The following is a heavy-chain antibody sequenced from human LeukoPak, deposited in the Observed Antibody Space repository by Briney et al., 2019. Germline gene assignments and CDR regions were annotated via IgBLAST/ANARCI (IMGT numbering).Heavy chain of an antibody. Sequence: ASVKVSCKVSGNTLTDLSIHWVRQAPEKGLDWMGGFDPEDAEVIYAENFQDRVTMTEDPSTDTAYLGLSSLRSEDTAVYYCAAEGQWSLVHYFNSWGQGTLVTVSS. CDR2: FDPEDAEV. J-gene: IGHJ4*02. CDR3: AAEGQWSLVHYFNS. D-gene: IGHD2-15*01. V-gene: IGHV1-24*01. CDR1: GNTLTDLS.